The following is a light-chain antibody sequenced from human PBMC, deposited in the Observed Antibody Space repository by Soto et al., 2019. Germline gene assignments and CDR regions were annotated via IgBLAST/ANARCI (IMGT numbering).Light chain of an antibody. CDR3: QQYGDSPPFT. CDR2: GAS. CDR1: QTVSSNF. J-gene: IGKJ3*01. Sequence: EIVLTQSPGTLSLSPGERATLSCRASQTVSSNFLAWYQQRPGQAPRLLIYGASSRATGIPDRFSGSGSGTYFTLTLTRLQPEDFAVYYCQQYGDSPPFTFGPGTKVDIK. V-gene: IGKV3-20*01.